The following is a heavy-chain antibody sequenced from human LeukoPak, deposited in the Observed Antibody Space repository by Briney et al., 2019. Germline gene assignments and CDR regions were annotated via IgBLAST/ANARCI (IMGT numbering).Heavy chain of an antibody. D-gene: IGHD3-10*01. CDR1: GFTFSSYW. CDR3: AREGRYYGSGSVYYYGMDV. V-gene: IGHV3-7*01. CDR2: IKQDGSEK. J-gene: IGHJ6*02. Sequence: GGSLRLSCAASGFTFSSYWMSWVRQAPGKGLEWVANIKQDGSEKYYVDSVKGRFTISRDNAKNSLYLQMNSLRAEDTAVYYCAREGRYYGSGSVYYYGMDVWGQGTTVTVSS.